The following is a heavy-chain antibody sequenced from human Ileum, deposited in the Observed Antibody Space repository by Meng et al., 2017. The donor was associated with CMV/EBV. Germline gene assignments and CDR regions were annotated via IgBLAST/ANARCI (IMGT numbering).Heavy chain of an antibody. J-gene: IGHJ4*02. Sequence: QVLLQGSGPRLVKPSQALSLSCTFSGGSIISGSHYWSWIRQSAGKGLEWIGRIHTSGSTNYNPSLESRVTISIDTSRNQFSLKLTSVTAADTAAYFCARGKAVGTGHWGQGTLVTVSS. CDR2: IHTSGST. CDR3: ARGKAVGTGH. D-gene: IGHD6-13*01. V-gene: IGHV4-61*02. CDR1: GGSIISGSHY.